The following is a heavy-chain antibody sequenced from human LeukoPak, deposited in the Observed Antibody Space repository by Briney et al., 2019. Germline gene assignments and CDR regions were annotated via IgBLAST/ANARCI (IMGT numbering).Heavy chain of an antibody. CDR1: GGSISSGSYY. CDR3: ARRRSGYSYGL. D-gene: IGHD5-18*01. V-gene: IGHV4-61*02. Sequence: SETLSLTCTVSGGSISSGSYYWSWIRQPAGKGLEWIGRIYTSGSTNYNPSLKSRVTISVDTSKNQFSLKLSSVTAADTAVYYCARRRSGYSYGLWGQGALVTVSS. J-gene: IGHJ4*02. CDR2: IYTSGST.